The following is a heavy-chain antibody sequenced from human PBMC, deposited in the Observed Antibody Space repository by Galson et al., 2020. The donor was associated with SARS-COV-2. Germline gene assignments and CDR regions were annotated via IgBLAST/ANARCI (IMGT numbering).Heavy chain of an antibody. J-gene: IGHJ4*02. D-gene: IGHD1-26*01. CDR3: AKLVEGRRSSEDY. Sequence: ETSETRSLTCTVSRGSISGHYWSWIRQPPGKGLEWIGYISDTGSTKCNPSLQSRVTISLDTPKNQFSLKVDSVTAADTAVYYCAKLVEGRRSSEDYWGQGTLVTVSS. CDR2: ISDTGST. CDR1: RGSISGHY. V-gene: IGHV4-59*08.